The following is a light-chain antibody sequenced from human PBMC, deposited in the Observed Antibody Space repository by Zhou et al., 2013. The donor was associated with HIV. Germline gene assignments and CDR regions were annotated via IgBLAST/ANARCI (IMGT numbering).Light chain of an antibody. Sequence: AIRMTQSPSSLSASTGDRVTITCRASQGIGSYLAWYQQKAGEAPKLLISGASSLEVGVPSRFIGSGSGTSFTLTITCLQSEDFATYYCQQSFSSPHTFGQGTKVEI. V-gene: IGKV1-8*01. J-gene: IGKJ1*01. CDR3: QQSFSSPHT. CDR2: GAS. CDR1: QGIGSY.